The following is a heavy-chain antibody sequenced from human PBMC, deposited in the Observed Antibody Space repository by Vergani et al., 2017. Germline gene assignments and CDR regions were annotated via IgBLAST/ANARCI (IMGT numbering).Heavy chain of an antibody. CDR3: TTLSPNWAHW. CDR2: IYSGGST. CDR1: GFTFSSYA. J-gene: IGHJ4*02. Sequence: EVQLLESGGGLVQPGGSLRLSCAASGFTFSSYAMSWVRQAPGKGLEWVSVIYSGGSTYYADSVKGRFTISRDDSTNMLYLHMNSLKTEDTAVYYCTTLSPNWAHWWGQGTLVNVSS. D-gene: IGHD7-27*01. V-gene: IGHV3-23*03.